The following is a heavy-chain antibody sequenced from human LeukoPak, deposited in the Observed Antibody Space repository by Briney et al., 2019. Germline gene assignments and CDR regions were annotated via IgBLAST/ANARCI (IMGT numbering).Heavy chain of an antibody. CDR1: GFTLSSYW. CDR2: IRQDGSEK. D-gene: IGHD4-23*01. Sequence: GGSLRLSCAASGFTLSSYWMSWVRQAPGKGLEWVANIRQDGSEKYYVDSVKGRFTISRDNANNTLYLQMNSLRDEDTAVYYCARAYGGTNAFDIWGQGTMVTVS. J-gene: IGHJ3*02. V-gene: IGHV3-7*01. CDR3: ARAYGGTNAFDI.